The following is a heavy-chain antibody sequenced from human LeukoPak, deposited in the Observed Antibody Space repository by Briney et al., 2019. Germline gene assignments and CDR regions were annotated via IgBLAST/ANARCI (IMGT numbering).Heavy chain of an antibody. CDR3: ARGGPYCSSTSCFDFDY. CDR1: GFTFSSYS. D-gene: IGHD2-2*01. Sequence: GGSLRLSCAASGFTFSSYSMNWGRQAPGKGLEWVSSISSSSSYIYYADSVKGRFTISRDNAKNSLYLQMNSLRAEDTAVYYCARGGPYCSSTSCFDFDYWGQGTLVTVSS. V-gene: IGHV3-21*01. J-gene: IGHJ4*02. CDR2: ISSSSSYI.